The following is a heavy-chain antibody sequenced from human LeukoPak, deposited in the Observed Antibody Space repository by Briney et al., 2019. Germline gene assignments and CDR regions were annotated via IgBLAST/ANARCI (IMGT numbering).Heavy chain of an antibody. Sequence: PGGSLRLSCAASGFTFSSYSMNWVRQAPGKGLEWVSYISSSSSTIYYADSVKGRFTISRDNAKNSLYLQMNSLRAEDTALYYCAKDTSRKNSDGMDVWGQGTTVTVSS. V-gene: IGHV3-48*04. CDR1: GFTFSSYS. J-gene: IGHJ6*02. D-gene: IGHD1-7*01. CDR3: AKDTSRKNSDGMDV. CDR2: ISSSSSTI.